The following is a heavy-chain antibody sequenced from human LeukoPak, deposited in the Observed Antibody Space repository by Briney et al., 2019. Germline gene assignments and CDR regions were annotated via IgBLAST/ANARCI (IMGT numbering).Heavy chain of an antibody. CDR2: IIPILGIA. V-gene: IGHV1-69*04. Sequence: SVKVSCKASGGTFSSYAISWVRQAPGQGLEWMGRIIPILGIANYAQKFQGRVTITADKSTSTAYMELSSLRSEDTAVYYCARDMGDTAMVTDYYYGMDVWGQGTTVTVSS. CDR3: ARDMGDTAMVTDYYYGMDV. CDR1: GGTFSSYA. D-gene: IGHD5-18*01. J-gene: IGHJ6*02.